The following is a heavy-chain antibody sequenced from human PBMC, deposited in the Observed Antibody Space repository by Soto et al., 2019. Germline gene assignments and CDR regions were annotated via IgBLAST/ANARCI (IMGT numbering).Heavy chain of an antibody. Sequence: ASVKVSCKASGFTFTSSAVQWVRQARGQRLEWIGWIVVGSGNTNYAQKFQERVTITRDMSTSTAYMELSSLRSEDTAVYYCAADGRYYYDSSGYFDYWGQGTLVTISS. J-gene: IGHJ4*02. V-gene: IGHV1-58*01. D-gene: IGHD3-22*01. CDR1: GFTFTSSA. CDR3: AADGRYYYDSSGYFDY. CDR2: IVVGSGNT.